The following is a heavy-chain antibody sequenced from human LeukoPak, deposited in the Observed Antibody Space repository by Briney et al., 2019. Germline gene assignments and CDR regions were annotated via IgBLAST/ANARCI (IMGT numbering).Heavy chain of an antibody. Sequence: GGSLRLSCAASGFTFSSFDMHWVRQPTGHGLEWVSTIGTASDTYYPGSVEGRFTLSRDNAKNSLYLQMNSLTAGDTAVYYCARGPPRGKYYYMDVWGKGTTVTVSS. V-gene: IGHV3-13*01. CDR3: ARGPPRGKYYYMDV. J-gene: IGHJ6*03. CDR1: GFTFSSFD. CDR2: IGTASDT. D-gene: IGHD1-1*01.